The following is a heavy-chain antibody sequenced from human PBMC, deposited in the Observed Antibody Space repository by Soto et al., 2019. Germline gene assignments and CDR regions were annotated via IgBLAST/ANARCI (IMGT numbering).Heavy chain of an antibody. CDR3: ARADTGYSSSWFYYYYYGMDV. Sequence: SVKVSCKASGGTFSSYAISWVRQAPGQGLEWMGGIIPIFGTANYAQKFQGRVTITADESTSTAYMELSSLRSEDTAVYYCARADTGYSSSWFYYYYYGMDVWGQGTTVTVSS. V-gene: IGHV1-69*13. CDR2: IIPIFGTA. D-gene: IGHD6-13*01. J-gene: IGHJ6*02. CDR1: GGTFSSYA.